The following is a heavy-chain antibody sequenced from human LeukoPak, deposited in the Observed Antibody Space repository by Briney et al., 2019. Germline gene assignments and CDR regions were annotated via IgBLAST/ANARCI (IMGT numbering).Heavy chain of an antibody. V-gene: IGHV4-30-4*01. Sequence: SETLSLTCTVSGGSNSSCDYYWSWIRQPPGKGLEWIGYIYYSRNTYYNPSLKSRVTISVDTSKNQFSLKLSSVTAADTAVYYCARAGGAKYCSSTSCYAPHYGMDVWGQGTTVTVSS. CDR1: GGSNSSCDYY. CDR2: IYYSRNT. CDR3: ARAGGAKYCSSTSCYAPHYGMDV. D-gene: IGHD2-2*01. J-gene: IGHJ6*02.